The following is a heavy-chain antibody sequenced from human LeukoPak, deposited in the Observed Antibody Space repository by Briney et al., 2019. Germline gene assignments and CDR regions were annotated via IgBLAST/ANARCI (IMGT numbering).Heavy chain of an antibody. J-gene: IGHJ5*02. CDR2: IYYSGST. D-gene: IGHD2-15*01. Sequence: PSETLSLTCTVSGGSITSYYWSWIRQPPGKGLEWIGYIYYSGSTNYNPSLKSQVIMSVDTSKNQFSLKLSSVTAADTAVYYCATLWDCSGGSCYPYNWFDPWGQGTLVTVSS. CDR1: GGSITSYY. CDR3: ATLWDCSGGSCYPYNWFDP. V-gene: IGHV4-59*01.